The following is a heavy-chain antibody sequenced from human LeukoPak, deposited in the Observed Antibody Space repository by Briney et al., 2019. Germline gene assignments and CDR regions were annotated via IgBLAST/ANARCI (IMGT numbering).Heavy chain of an antibody. CDR3: AHSLLAVFGTRAFDI. CDR1: GFSLSTSGVG. Sequence: SGPTLVKPTQTLTLTCTFSGFSLSTSGVGVGWIRQPPGKALEWLALIYWDDDKRYSPSLKSRLAITKDTSKNQVVLTMTNMDSVDTATYYCAHSLLAVFGTRAFDIWGQGTMVTASS. J-gene: IGHJ3*02. CDR2: IYWDDDK. V-gene: IGHV2-5*02. D-gene: IGHD6-19*01.